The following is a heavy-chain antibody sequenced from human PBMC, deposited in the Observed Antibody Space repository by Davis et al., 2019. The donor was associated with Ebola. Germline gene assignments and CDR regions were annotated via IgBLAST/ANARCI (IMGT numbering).Heavy chain of an antibody. V-gene: IGHV4-59*12. Sequence: SETLSLTCNVSGGSISTYYWSWIRQSPGKGLEWIEYILYSGSTKYNPSLRSRVTISVDTSKNQFSLKLSSVTAADTAVYYCAYTSLAVATNRYYYFGMDVWGQGTAVTVPS. CDR1: GGSISTYY. CDR2: ILYSGST. D-gene: IGHD5-12*01. J-gene: IGHJ6*02. CDR3: AYTSLAVATNRYYYFGMDV.